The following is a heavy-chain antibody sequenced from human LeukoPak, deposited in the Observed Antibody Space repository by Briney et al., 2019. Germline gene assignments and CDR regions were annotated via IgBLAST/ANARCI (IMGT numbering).Heavy chain of an antibody. CDR1: GFTFSIYA. D-gene: IGHD2-15*01. V-gene: IGHV3-23*01. J-gene: IGHJ4*02. CDR2: ISGSGGST. CDR3: AKAGAVVVVAAKYFDY. Sequence: PGGSLRLSCAASGFTFSIYAMSWVRQAPGKGLEWVSAISGSGGSTYYADSVKGRFTISRDNSKNTLYLQMNSLRAEDTAVYYCAKAGAVVVVAAKYFDYWGQGTLVTVSS.